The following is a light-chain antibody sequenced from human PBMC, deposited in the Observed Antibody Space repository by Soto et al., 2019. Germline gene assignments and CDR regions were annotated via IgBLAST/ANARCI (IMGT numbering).Light chain of an antibody. Sequence: DIQMTQSPSTLSASVGDRVTITCRASQSISNWSAWYQQKPGKAPKLLIYKASTIESGIPSRFSGSGSGTEFTLTISSLQPDDFAAYFCQQYNSYSYAFGGGTKLDIK. V-gene: IGKV1-5*03. CDR3: QQYNSYSYA. CDR2: KAS. CDR1: QSISNW. J-gene: IGKJ4*01.